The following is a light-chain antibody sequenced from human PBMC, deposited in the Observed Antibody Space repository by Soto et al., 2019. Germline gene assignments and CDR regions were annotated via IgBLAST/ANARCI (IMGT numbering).Light chain of an antibody. Sequence: DIEITQSPSTLSASVGDRVTITCRASQSISSWLAWYQQRKGKAPKLLIYDASSLESGVPSRFSGSGSGTEFTLPISRLQTDDFATYYCQQYNSYSPTFGGGTKVDIK. CDR3: QQYNSYSPT. CDR2: DAS. J-gene: IGKJ4*01. V-gene: IGKV1-5*01. CDR1: QSISSW.